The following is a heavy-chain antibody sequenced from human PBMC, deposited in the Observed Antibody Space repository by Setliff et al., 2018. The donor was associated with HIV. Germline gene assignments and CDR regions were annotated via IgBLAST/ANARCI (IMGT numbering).Heavy chain of an antibody. CDR3: AREVLRGGDDAFGL. Sequence: GGSLRLSCAASGFMFNIYEMNWVRQAPGKGLEWVSYISSGSVNIFYADSVRGRFTISGDYAKNSVYLQMNSLRVEDSAVYYCAREVLRGGDDAFGLWGRGTVVTVSS. CDR1: GFMFNIYE. D-gene: IGHD3-10*01. J-gene: IGHJ3*01. V-gene: IGHV3-48*03. CDR2: ISSGSVNI.